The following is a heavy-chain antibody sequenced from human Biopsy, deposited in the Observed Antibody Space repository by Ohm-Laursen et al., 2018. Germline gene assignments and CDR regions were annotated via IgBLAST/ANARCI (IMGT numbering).Heavy chain of an antibody. V-gene: IGHV4-59*08. J-gene: IGHJ4*02. Sequence: SETLSLTCAVSGGSISSFYWTWIRQPPGKGPEGIGDISDSGSTNYKPSLKSRVIISVDTSKNQFSLTLSSVTAADTAVYYCARRGSGGRSFDHWGQGTLVTVSS. CDR2: ISDSGST. D-gene: IGHD2-15*01. CDR3: ARRGSGGRSFDH. CDR1: GGSISSFY.